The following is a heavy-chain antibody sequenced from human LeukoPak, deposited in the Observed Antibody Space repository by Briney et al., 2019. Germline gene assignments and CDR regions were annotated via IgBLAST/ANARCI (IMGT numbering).Heavy chain of an antibody. D-gene: IGHD3-22*01. V-gene: IGHV3-48*03. Sequence: GGSLRLSCAASGFTFSSYEFIWVRQAPGKGLEWISYISLSGTNANYADSVQGRFAISRDNAKSSLYLQMSSLRTDDTAVYYCARESDSGGYRFDSWGQGSLVTVSS. J-gene: IGHJ4*02. CDR1: GFTFSSYE. CDR2: ISLSGTNA. CDR3: ARESDSGGYRFDS.